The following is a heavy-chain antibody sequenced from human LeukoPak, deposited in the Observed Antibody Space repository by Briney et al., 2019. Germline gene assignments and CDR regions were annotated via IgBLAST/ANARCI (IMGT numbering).Heavy chain of an antibody. CDR2: IWSDGSNK. CDR1: GLTFSHYG. D-gene: IGHD4-11*01. CDR3: AKDAQRGFDYSNSLEY. J-gene: IGHJ4*02. V-gene: IGHV3-33*06. Sequence: PERSLRLSCSASGLTFSHYGFDWVRQAPGKGLEWVAVIWSDGSNKYYGDSVKGRFIIYRDDSQNTISLQMNSLRSEDTGVYYCAKDAQRGFDYSNSLEYWGQGSLVIVSS.